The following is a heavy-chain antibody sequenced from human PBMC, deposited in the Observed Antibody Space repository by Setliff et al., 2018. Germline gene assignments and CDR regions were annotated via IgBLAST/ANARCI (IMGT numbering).Heavy chain of an antibody. CDR1: GFSFSDHY. D-gene: IGHD6-13*01. Sequence: PGGSLRLSCAASGFSFSDHYMDWVRQAPGKGLEWVGRIRDKDNGYTTEYAASVKGRFTISRDDSKNSLYLQVNSLKTEDTAVYYCARSQGRGSTWSCMDVWGQGTAVTVSS. J-gene: IGHJ6*02. CDR2: IRDKDNGYTT. V-gene: IGHV3-72*01. CDR3: ARSQGRGSTWSCMDV.